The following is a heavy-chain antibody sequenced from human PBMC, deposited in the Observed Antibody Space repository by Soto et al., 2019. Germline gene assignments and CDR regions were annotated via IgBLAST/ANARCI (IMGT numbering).Heavy chain of an antibody. J-gene: IGHJ6*03. V-gene: IGHV4-4*02. CDR2: IYHSGST. CDR1: GGSISSNNW. D-gene: IGHD3-10*01. Sequence: LSETLSLTCAVSGGSISSNNWWSWVRQPPGKGLEWIGEIYHSGSTNYNPSLKSRVTISVDTSKNQFSLKLSSVTAADTAVYYCASRGYYYYMDVWGKGTTVTVSS. CDR3: ASRGYYYYMDV.